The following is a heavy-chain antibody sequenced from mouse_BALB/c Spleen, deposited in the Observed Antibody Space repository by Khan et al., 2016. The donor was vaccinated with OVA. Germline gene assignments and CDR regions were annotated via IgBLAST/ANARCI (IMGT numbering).Heavy chain of an antibody. CDR1: GFSLTTYC. Sequence: QVQLQEPGPGLVAPSQSLSITCTVSGFSLTTYCVNWIRQPPGKGLEWLAVICRDGSTNYHSALISRLSIRNDNSQSPVFLKLNSLTTDDTATYYCAKWRNGSTYAMDDWGQGTTVTVSS. CDR3: AKWRNGSTYAMDD. D-gene: IGHD2-2*01. V-gene: IGHV2-3*01. J-gene: IGHJ4*01. CDR2: ICRDGST.